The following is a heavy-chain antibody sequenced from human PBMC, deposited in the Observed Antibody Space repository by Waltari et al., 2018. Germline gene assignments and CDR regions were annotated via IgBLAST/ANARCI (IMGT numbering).Heavy chain of an antibody. CDR3: RFLEWPGQDYFDY. D-gene: IGHD3-3*01. V-gene: IGHV4-38-2*01. J-gene: IGHJ4*02. Sequence: QVQLQELGPGLVKPSETLSLTCAVSGYSISSGYYWGWIRQPPGKGLEWIGSIYHSGSTYYNPSLKSRVTISVDTSKNQFSLKLSSVTAADTAVYYCRFLEWPGQDYFDYWGQGTLVTVSS. CDR1: GYSISSGYY. CDR2: IYHSGST.